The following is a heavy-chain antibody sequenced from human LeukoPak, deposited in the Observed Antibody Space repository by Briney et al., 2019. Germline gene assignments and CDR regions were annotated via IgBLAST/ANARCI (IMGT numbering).Heavy chain of an antibody. D-gene: IGHD6-19*01. V-gene: IGHV3-23*01. J-gene: IGHJ4*02. CDR1: GFTFSSYA. CDR2: ISGSGGST. CDR3: ARVIWQWLTHDS. Sequence: GGSLRLSCAASGFTFSSYAMSWVRQAPGKGLEWVSAISGSGGSTYYADSVKGRFTISRDNAKNSLYLQMNSLRDEDTAVYYCARVIWQWLTHDSWGQGTLVTVSS.